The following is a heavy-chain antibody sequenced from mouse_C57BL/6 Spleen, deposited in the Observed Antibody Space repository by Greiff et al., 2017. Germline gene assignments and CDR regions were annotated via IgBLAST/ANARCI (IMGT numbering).Heavy chain of an antibody. J-gene: IGHJ2*01. CDR2: IDPSDSYT. Sequence: VQLQQPGAELVKPGASVKLSCKASGYTFTSYWMQWVKQRPGQGLEWIGEIDPSDSYTNYNQKFKGKATLTVDTSSSTAYMQLSSLTSEDSAVYYCARRRDVGYFDYWGQGTTLTVSS. V-gene: IGHV1-50*01. CDR1: GYTFTSYW. CDR3: ARRRDVGYFDY. D-gene: IGHD3-3*01.